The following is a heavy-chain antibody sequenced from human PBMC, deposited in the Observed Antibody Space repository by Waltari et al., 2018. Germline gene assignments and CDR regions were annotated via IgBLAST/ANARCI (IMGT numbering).Heavy chain of an antibody. CDR1: GYSITDYY. CDR3: ARGGPAIFGVLITKRFDY. V-gene: IGHV1-2*06. D-gene: IGHD3-3*01. Sequence: QVQLVQSGAEVKKPGASVKVSCKASGYSITDYYMHWVRQAPGQGLEWMGRINPNSGGTNYTQKFQGRVTMTRDTSISTAYMELSRLRSDDTAVYYCARGGPAIFGVLITKRFDYWGQGTLVTVSS. CDR2: INPNSGGT. J-gene: IGHJ4*02.